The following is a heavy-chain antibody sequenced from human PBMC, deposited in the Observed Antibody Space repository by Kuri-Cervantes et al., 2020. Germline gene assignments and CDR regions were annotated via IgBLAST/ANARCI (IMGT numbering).Heavy chain of an antibody. V-gene: IGHV4-61*01. CDR1: GGSVGSDNYY. Sequence: GSLRLSCTVSGGSVGSDNYYWSWIRQSPGKGLEWIGYIFYSGSTYYNPSLKSRVTISVDKSKNQFSLKLSSVTAADTAVYYCASGYCSGGSCMKPRANWYFDLWGRGTLVTVSS. CDR2: IFYSGST. D-gene: IGHD2-15*01. CDR3: ASGYCSGGSCMKPRANWYFDL. J-gene: IGHJ2*01.